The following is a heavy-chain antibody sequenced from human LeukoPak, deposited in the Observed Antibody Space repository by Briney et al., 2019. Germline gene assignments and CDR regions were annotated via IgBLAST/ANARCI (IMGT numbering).Heavy chain of an antibody. Sequence: QPGRSLRLSCAASGFTFDDYAMHWVRQAPGKGLEWVSGISWNSGSIGYADSVKGRFTISRDNAKNSLYLQMNSLRAEDTALYYCAKAVAGTVGWYFDLWGRGTLVTVSS. CDR1: GFTFDDYA. D-gene: IGHD6-19*01. CDR2: ISWNSGSI. V-gene: IGHV3-9*01. CDR3: AKAVAGTVGWYFDL. J-gene: IGHJ2*01.